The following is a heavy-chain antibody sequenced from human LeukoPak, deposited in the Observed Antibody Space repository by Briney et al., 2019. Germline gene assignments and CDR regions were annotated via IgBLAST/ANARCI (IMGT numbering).Heavy chain of an antibody. Sequence: PETLSLTCTVSGGSISSSSYYWGWIRQPPGKGLEWIGGIYYSGSTYYNPSLKSRVTISVDTSKNQFSLKLSSVTAADTAVYYCARVNGILTGYYYYFDYWGQGTLVTVSS. CDR1: GGSISSSSYY. CDR2: IYYSGST. D-gene: IGHD3-9*01. CDR3: ARVNGILTGYYYYFDY. J-gene: IGHJ4*02. V-gene: IGHV4-39*01.